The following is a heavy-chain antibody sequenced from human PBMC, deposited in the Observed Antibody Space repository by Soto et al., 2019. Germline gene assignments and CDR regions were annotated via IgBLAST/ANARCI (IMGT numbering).Heavy chain of an antibody. CDR2: IYYSGST. CDR3: AREGAY. J-gene: IGHJ4*02. CDR1: GGSVSSGSYY. Sequence: QVQLQESGPGLAKPSETLSLTCTVSGGSVSSGSYYWSWIRQPPGKGLEWIGYIYYSGSTNYNPSLKSRVTISVDTSKNQFSLKLSSVTAADTAVYYCAREGAYWGQGTLVTVSS. V-gene: IGHV4-61*01.